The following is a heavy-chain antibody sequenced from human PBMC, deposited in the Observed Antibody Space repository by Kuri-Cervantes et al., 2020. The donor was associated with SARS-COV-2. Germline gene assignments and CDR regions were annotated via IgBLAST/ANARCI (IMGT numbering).Heavy chain of an antibody. CDR2: IDSSSYYI. CDR3: AREEGGELGEAFDY. V-gene: IGHV3-21*01. CDR1: GSAFSDYS. J-gene: IGHJ4*02. D-gene: IGHD7-27*01. Sequence: GESLKISCAASGSAFSDYSMLWFRQAPGKGLEWVASIDSSSYYIYHADSVKGRLTISRDNAKTSLYLQMNSLKLEDTAVYYCAREEGGELGEAFDYWGQGALVTVSS.